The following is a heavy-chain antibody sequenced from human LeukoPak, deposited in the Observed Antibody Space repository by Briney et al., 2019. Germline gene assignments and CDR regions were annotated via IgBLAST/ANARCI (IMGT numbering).Heavy chain of an antibody. CDR2: IYYSGST. V-gene: IGHV4-59*01. D-gene: IGHD6-13*01. Sequence: SETLSLTCTVSGGSISSYYWSWIRQPPGKGLEWIGYIYYSGSTNYNPSLKSRVTISVDTSKNQFSLKLSSVTAADTAVYYCARGRGYSSSYNYYYYYYMDVWGKGTTVTVSS. J-gene: IGHJ6*03. CDR3: ARGRGYSSSYNYYYYYYMDV. CDR1: GGSISSYY.